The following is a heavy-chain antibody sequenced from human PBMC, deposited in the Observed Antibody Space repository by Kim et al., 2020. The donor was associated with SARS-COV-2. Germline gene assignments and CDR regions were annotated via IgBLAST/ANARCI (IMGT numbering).Heavy chain of an antibody. D-gene: IGHD3-10*01. Sequence: YYADSVKGRFTIARDNAKNSLYLQMNSLRDEDTAVYYCVRDGSLADAFDIWGQGTMVTVSS. J-gene: IGHJ3*02. CDR3: VRDGSLADAFDI. V-gene: IGHV3-48*02.